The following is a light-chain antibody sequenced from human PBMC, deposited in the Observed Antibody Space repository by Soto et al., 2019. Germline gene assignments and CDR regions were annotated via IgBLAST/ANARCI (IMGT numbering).Light chain of an antibody. CDR3: QSYDNTNEVV. CDR1: GGSIASNY. Sequence: NFMLTQPHSVSESPGKTVTISCTRSGGSIASNYVQWYQQRPDSAPTPLIYEDNQRPSGVPDRFSGSLDTSSNSASLTISGLRTEDEADYYCQSYDNTNEVVFGGGTQLTVL. J-gene: IGLJ2*01. V-gene: IGLV6-57*03. CDR2: EDN.